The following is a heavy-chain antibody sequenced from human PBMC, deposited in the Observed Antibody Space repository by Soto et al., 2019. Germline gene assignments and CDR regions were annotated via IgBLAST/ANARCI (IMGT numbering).Heavy chain of an antibody. CDR2: ILNGETP. CDR1: GFTFSTYA. J-gene: IGHJ4*02. V-gene: IGHV3-23*01. D-gene: IGHD2-21*01. CDR3: AKDLFPTSGQRFFFDS. Sequence: PGGSLRLSCAASGFTFSTYAMTWVRQAPGRGLGWVSTILNGETPFYTDSVKGRFTISRDNVRGTLYLQMNGLRVEDAALYYCAKDLFPTSGQRFFFDSWGQGSLVTVSS.